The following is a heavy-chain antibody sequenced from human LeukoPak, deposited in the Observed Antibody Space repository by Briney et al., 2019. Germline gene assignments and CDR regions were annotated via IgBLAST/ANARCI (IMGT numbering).Heavy chain of an antibody. J-gene: IGHJ4*02. CDR2: ISSSGSTI. CDR3: ARAGRSYGYLPGKDLDY. CDR1: GFTFSSYE. Sequence: GGSLRLSCAASGFTFSSYEMNWVRQAPGKGLERVSYISSSGSTIYYAGPVKGRFTISRANAKNSLYLQMNSLRAEDTAVYYCARAGRSYGYLPGKDLDYWGQGTLVTVSS. V-gene: IGHV3-48*03. D-gene: IGHD5-18*01.